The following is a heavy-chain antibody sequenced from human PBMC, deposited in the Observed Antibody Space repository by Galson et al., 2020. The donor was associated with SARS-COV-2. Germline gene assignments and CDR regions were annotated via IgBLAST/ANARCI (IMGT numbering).Heavy chain of an antibody. CDR1: GFTFSTYA. CDR2: ISYNGNNK. D-gene: IGHD3-22*01. J-gene: IGHJ4*02. CDR3: ARETGDYESSYFDY. V-gene: IGHV3-30-3*01. Sequence: GESLKISCAASGFTFSTYAMHWVRQAPGKGLEWVAIISYNGNNKYADSVKGRFTISRDNSKSALFLQMNDLRPEDTAVYYCARETGDYESSYFDYWGQGTLVTVSS.